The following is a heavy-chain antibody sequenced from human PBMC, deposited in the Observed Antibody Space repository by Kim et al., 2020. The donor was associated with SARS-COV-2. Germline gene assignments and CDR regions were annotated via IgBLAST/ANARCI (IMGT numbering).Heavy chain of an antibody. D-gene: IGHD2-21*02. V-gene: IGHV3-23*01. CDR2: ITAGGGTT. J-gene: IGHJ4*02. Sequence: GGSLRLSCAVSGFTFNSYGMAWVRQAPERGLEWVSEITAGGGTTYYADSVRGRFAISRDNSGNTLYLQMDSLRTEDTAVYYCVTGRGFSRPDCRGAQWGQGILVTVSS. CDR1: GFTFNSYG. CDR3: VTGRGFSRPDCRGAQ.